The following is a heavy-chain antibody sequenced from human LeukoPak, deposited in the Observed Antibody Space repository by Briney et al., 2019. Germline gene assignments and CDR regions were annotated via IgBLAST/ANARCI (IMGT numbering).Heavy chain of an antibody. CDR2: INPGNGNT. CDR3: ARASVAGTMDWYFDL. CDR1: GYIFTSYA. V-gene: IGHV1-3*01. J-gene: IGHJ2*01. Sequence: ASVKVSCKASGYIFTSYAMHWVRQAPGQRLEWMGWINPGNGNTKYSQKFQGRVTITRDTSASTAYMELSSLTSEDTAVYYCARASVAGTMDWYFDLWGRGTLVTVSS. D-gene: IGHD6-19*01.